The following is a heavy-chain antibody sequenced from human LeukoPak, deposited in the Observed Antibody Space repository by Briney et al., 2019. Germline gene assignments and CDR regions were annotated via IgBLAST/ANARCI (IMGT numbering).Heavy chain of an antibody. CDR3: GRFTRSGDSVY. D-gene: IGHD7-27*01. V-gene: IGHV3-7*01. Sequence: PGGSLRLSCAVSGFTVSNNYMSWVRQAPGKGLEWVANIKQDGSERQYVDSVKGRFAISRDNAENSLYLQMNSLKAEDTAVYYCGRFTRSGDSVYWGQGTLVTVSS. J-gene: IGHJ4*02. CDR2: IKQDGSER. CDR1: GFTVSNNY.